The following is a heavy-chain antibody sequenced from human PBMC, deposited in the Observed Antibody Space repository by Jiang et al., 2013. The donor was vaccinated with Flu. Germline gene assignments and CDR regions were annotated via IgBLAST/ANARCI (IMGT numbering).Heavy chain of an antibody. V-gene: IGHV3-66*02. D-gene: IGHD3-16*02. Sequence: VQLLESGGGLVQPGGSLRLSCGVSGLIVNTNYMTWVRQAPGKGLEWVSIIYIDGSTYYADSVKGRFTISRDESKNTLYLQMNSLRAEDTAVYYCARARVNTFGEMIVISYYFDYWGQGTLVTVSP. CDR1: GLIVNTNY. CDR3: ARARVNTFGEMIVISYYFDY. J-gene: IGHJ4*02. CDR2: IYIDGST.